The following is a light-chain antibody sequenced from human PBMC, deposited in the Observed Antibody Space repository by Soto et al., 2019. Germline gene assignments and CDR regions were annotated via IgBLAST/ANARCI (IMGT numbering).Light chain of an antibody. CDR2: KAS. CDR3: QHYNSYSEA. V-gene: IGKV1-5*03. J-gene: IGKJ1*01. CDR1: QTMSSW. Sequence: DIQITQSPSTLSGSVGDRVTITSRASQTMSSWLAWYQQKPGKAPKLLIYKASTLKSGVPSMFSGSGSGTEFTLTISSLQPDDFATYYCQHYNSYSEAFGQGTRWIS.